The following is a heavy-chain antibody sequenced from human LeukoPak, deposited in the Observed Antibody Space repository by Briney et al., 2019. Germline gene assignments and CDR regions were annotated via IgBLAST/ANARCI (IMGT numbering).Heavy chain of an antibody. Sequence: GGSLRLSCAASGFTFSSYAMSWVRQAPGKGLEWVSAISGSGGSTYYADSVKGRFTISRDNSKNTLSLQMNSLRAEDTAVYYCAKSDCASDGCKLLNCWGQGTLVTASS. CDR2: ISGSGGST. D-gene: IGHD5-24*01. V-gene: IGHV3-23*01. CDR3: AKSDCASDGCKLLNC. CDR1: GFTFSSYA. J-gene: IGHJ4*02.